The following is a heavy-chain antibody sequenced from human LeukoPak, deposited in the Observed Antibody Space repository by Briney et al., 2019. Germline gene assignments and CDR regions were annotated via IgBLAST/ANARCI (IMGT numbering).Heavy chain of an antibody. Sequence: SVKVSCKASGGTFSSYAISWVRQAPGQGLEWMGRIIPIFGTANYAQKFQGRVTITRDESTSTAYMELSSLRSEDTAVYYCARGFGESDQNWFDPWGQGTLVTVSS. D-gene: IGHD3-10*01. J-gene: IGHJ5*02. CDR3: ARGFGESDQNWFDP. CDR2: IIPIFGTA. CDR1: GGTFSSYA. V-gene: IGHV1-69*05.